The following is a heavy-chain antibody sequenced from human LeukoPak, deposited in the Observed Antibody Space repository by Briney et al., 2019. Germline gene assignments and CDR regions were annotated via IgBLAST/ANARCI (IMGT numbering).Heavy chain of an antibody. D-gene: IGHD2-15*01. CDR1: GGSFSGYY. Sequence: KASETLSLTCAVYGGSFSGYYWSWIRQPPGKGLEWIGEIIHSGSTNYNPSLKSRVTISVDTSKNQFSLKLSSVTAADTAVYYCARERRSYNRHLVVVAARRQPLPPADAFDIWGQGTMVTVSS. CDR2: IIHSGST. CDR3: ARERRSYNRHLVVVAARRQPLPPADAFDI. V-gene: IGHV4-34*12. J-gene: IGHJ3*02.